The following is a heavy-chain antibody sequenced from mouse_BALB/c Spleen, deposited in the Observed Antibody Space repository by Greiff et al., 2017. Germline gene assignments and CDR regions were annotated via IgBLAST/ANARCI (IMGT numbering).Heavy chain of an antibody. CDR1: GYTFSSYW. D-gene: IGHD2-4*01. V-gene: IGHV1-9*01. CDR2: ILPGSGST. J-gene: IGHJ3*01. CDR3: ARRDYDVSWFAY. Sequence: VQLQQSGAELMKPGASVKISCKATGYTFSSYWIEWVKQRPGHGLEWIGEILPGSGSTNYNEKFKGKATFTADTSSNTAYMQLSSLTSEDSAVYYCARRDYDVSWFAYWGQGTLVTVSA.